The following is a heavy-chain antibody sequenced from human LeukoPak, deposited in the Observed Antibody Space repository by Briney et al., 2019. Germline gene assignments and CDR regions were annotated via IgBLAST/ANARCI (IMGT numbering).Heavy chain of an antibody. CDR1: GFTFSSYW. CDR2: SRSKGHRYST. CDR3: ARGSYCSGGVCPAPFDS. D-gene: IGHD2-8*02. J-gene: IGHJ4*02. Sequence: GGSLRLSCAASGFTFSSYWMSWVRQVPGKGLEWIGRSRSKGHRYSTEYAASVRGRFTVSRDESRNLLFLQMTSLKSEDTAIYYCARGSYCSGGVCPAPFDSWGQGSLVTVAS. V-gene: IGHV3-72*01.